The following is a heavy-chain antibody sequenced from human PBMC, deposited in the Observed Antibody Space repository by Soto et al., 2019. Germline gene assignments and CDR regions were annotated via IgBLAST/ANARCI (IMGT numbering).Heavy chain of an antibody. CDR1: GGSISSGGYY. D-gene: IGHD3-3*01. V-gene: IGHV4-31*03. CDR3: ARDLSLGLRFLEWLPRDYYYGMDV. CDR2: IYYSGST. J-gene: IGHJ6*02. Sequence: QVQLQESGPGLVKPSQTLSLTCTVSGGSISSGGYYWSWIRQHPGKGLEGIGYIYYSGSTYYNPSLKSRVTISVDTSKNQFSLKLSSVTAADTAVYYCARDLSLGLRFLEWLPRDYYYGMDVWGQGTTVTVSS.